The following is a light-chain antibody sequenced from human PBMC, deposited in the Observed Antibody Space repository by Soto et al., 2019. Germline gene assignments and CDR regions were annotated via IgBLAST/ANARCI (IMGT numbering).Light chain of an antibody. CDR2: VGTGGIVG. CDR3: GAEHGSGSNFVYV. CDR1: SGYRNYE. Sequence: QLVLTQPPSASASLGASVTLTCTLSSGYRNYEVDWYQQRPGKGPRFVMRVGTGGIVGSKGDGIPDRFSVLGSGLNRYLTIRNIREEDESDYHCGAEHGSGSNFVYVFGTGTKLTVL. V-gene: IGLV9-49*01. J-gene: IGLJ1*01.